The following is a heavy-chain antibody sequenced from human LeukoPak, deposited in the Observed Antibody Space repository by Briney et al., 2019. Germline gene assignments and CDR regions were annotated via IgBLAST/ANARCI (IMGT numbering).Heavy chain of an antibody. CDR2: IYYSGST. V-gene: IGHV4-4*02. D-gene: IGHD5-12*01. J-gene: IGHJ4*02. CDR3: ARGLRTAFDY. Sequence: SGTLSLTCGVSGGSISNTNWWTWVRQPPGKGLEWIGYIYYSGSTNYNPSLKSRVTISVDTSKNQFSLKLSSVTAADTAVYYCARGLRTAFDYWGQGTLVTVSS. CDR1: GGSISNTNW.